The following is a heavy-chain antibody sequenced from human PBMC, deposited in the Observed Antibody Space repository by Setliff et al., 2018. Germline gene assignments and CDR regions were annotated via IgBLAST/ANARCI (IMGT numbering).Heavy chain of an antibody. Sequence: KTSETLSLTCSVSGGSISTYYWSWIRQPPGKGLEWIGNINYSGNSNYIPSLKSRVTISVDTPKNQFSLKLSSVTAADTAVYYCARDTRVRDSSSVPSDTFDIWGRGTMVTVSS. D-gene: IGHD2-15*01. CDR3: ARDTRVRDSSSVPSDTFDI. CDR1: GGSISTYY. V-gene: IGHV4-59*01. CDR2: INYSGNS. J-gene: IGHJ3*02.